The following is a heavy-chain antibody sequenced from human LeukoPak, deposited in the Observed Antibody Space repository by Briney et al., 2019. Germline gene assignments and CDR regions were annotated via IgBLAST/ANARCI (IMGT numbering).Heavy chain of an antibody. CDR2: IYSGGNT. J-gene: IGHJ5*02. V-gene: IGHV3-66*01. CDR3: TRRNS. Sequence: GGSLRLSCAVSGITVGDNYMSWVRQGPGKGLEWVSLIYSGGNTNYADSVRGRFAISRDSSENTLYLQMNDLRVEDTAVYYCTRRNSWGQGTLVTVSS. CDR1: GITVGDNY.